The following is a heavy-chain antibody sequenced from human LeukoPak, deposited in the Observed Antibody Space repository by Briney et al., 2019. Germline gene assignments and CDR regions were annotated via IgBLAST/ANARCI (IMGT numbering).Heavy chain of an antibody. J-gene: IGHJ5*02. CDR2: INHSGST. CDR1: GGSFSGYY. V-gene: IGHV4-34*01. Sequence: SETLSLTCAVYGGSFSGYYWSWIRQPPGKGLEWIGEINHSGSTNYNPSLKSRVTISVDTSKNKFSLKLSSVTAADTAVYYCARYWRIAVAAISPRNWFDPWGQGTLVTVSS. CDR3: ARYWRIAVAAISPRNWFDP. D-gene: IGHD6-19*01.